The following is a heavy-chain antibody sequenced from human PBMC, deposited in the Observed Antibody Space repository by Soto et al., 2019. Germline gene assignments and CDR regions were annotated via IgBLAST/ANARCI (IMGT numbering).Heavy chain of an antibody. D-gene: IGHD1-1*01. CDR2: IYYSGST. CDR3: ARHLAPGTTRDWFDP. CDR1: GGSISSSSYY. J-gene: IGHJ5*02. V-gene: IGHV4-39*01. Sequence: PSETLSLTCTVSGGSISSSSYYWGWIRQPPGKGLEWIGSIYYSGSTYYNPSLKSRVTISVDTSKNQFSLKLSSVTAADTAVYYCARHLAPGTTRDWFDPWGQGTLVTVSS.